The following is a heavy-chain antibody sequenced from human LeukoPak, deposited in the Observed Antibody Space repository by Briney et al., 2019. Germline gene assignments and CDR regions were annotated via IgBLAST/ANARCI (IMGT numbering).Heavy chain of an antibody. V-gene: IGHV3-9*01. CDR3: ANLPD. CDR2: ISWNSDSI. CDR1: GFTFDDYA. Sequence: GRSLRLSCAASGFTFDDYAMHWVRQAPGKGLEWVSGISWNSDSIGYADSVKGRFTISRDNAKNSLYLQMNSLRAEDTALYYCANLPDWGQGTLVTVSS. J-gene: IGHJ4*02.